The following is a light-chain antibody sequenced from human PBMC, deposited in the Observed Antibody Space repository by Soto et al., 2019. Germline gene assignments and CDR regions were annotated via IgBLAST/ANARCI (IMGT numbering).Light chain of an antibody. Sequence: QSVLTHPASVSGSPGQSITISCTGTSSDVGGYNYVSWYQQHPGKAPKLMIYEVSNRPSGVSNRFSGSKSDNTASLTISGLQAEDEADYYCSSYTSFSTYVFGTGTKVTVL. CDR2: EVS. J-gene: IGLJ1*01. V-gene: IGLV2-14*01. CDR1: SSDVGGYNY. CDR3: SSYTSFSTYV.